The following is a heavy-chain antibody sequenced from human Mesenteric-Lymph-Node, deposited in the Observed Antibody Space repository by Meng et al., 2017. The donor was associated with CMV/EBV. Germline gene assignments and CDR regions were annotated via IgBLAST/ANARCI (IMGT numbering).Heavy chain of an antibody. CDR1: GVSITSGDYY. CDR2: TYYSGST. J-gene: IGHJ4*02. V-gene: IGHV4-30-4*08. D-gene: IGHD3-10*01. CDR3: ARNYYGSGSYR. Sequence: SETLSLTCTVSGVSITSGDYYWSWIRQPPGKGLEWIGYTYYSGSTYYNPSLKSRVSISLDTSKNQFSLKLSSVTAADTAVYYCARNYYGSGSYRWGQGTLVTVSS.